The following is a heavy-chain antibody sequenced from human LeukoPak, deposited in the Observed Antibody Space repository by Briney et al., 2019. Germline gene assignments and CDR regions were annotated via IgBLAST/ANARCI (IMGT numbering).Heavy chain of an antibody. CDR3: ARFRINWNYFDY. D-gene: IGHD1-1*01. Sequence: GGSLRLSCAASGFTVSDNYMSWVRQAPGKGLEWVSVVYSGDNTYYADSVKGRFTISRDNAKNSLYLQMNSLRAEDTAVYYCARFRINWNYFDYWGQGTLVTVSS. CDR2: VYSGDNT. J-gene: IGHJ4*02. V-gene: IGHV3-53*01. CDR1: GFTVSDNY.